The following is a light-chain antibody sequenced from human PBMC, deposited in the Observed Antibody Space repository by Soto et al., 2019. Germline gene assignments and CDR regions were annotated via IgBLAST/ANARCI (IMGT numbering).Light chain of an antibody. Sequence: DIQMTQSPSTLSASVGDRVTITCRASQNINAWLAWYQQKPGKAPKLLLSDASNLESGVSSRFSGSGYGTEFTLTISSLQPDDFATYYCQQFHTYYTFGQGTKLEIK. J-gene: IGKJ2*01. CDR2: DAS. CDR3: QQFHTYYT. CDR1: QNINAW. V-gene: IGKV1-5*01.